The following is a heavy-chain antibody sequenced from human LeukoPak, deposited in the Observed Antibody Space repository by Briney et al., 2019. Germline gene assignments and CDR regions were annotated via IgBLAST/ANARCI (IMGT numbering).Heavy chain of an antibody. D-gene: IGHD3-10*01. Sequence: SETLSLTCTVSGGSITSYYWSWIRQPAGKGLEWIGRIYSSGITNYNPSLKSRLTMSIDTSKSQFFLNLSSLTAADTAVYYCARGITGRERFDPWGQGTLVTVSS. CDR2: IYSSGIT. V-gene: IGHV4-4*07. CDR1: GGSITSYY. CDR3: ARGITGRERFDP. J-gene: IGHJ5*02.